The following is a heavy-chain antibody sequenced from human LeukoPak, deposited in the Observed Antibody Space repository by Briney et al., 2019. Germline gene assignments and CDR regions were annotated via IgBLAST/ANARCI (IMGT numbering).Heavy chain of an antibody. Sequence: PGGSLRLSCAASGFTFSTYWMHWARQVPGKGLVWVSRINSNGNTTPYADSVKGRFTISRDNAKNTLFLQMNSLRAEDTAVYYCARGGGNGYAPVDYWGQGTLVTVSS. CDR1: GFTFSTYW. D-gene: IGHD6-25*01. V-gene: IGHV3-74*01. J-gene: IGHJ4*02. CDR2: INSNGNTT. CDR3: ARGGGNGYAPVDY.